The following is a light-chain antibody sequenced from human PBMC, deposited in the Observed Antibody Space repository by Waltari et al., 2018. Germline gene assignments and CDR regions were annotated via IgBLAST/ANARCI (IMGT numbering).Light chain of an antibody. CDR1: ESVLYSSNNKNH. J-gene: IGKJ4*01. CDR3: QQYYNTPLT. Sequence: DIVMTQSPESLAVSLGARATIHCKSSESVLYSSNNKNHLAWYQQKPGQPPKLLIYWASTRKSGVPDRFSGSGSETDFTLTVSSLQAEDVAVYYCQQYYNTPLTFGGGTKVEIK. V-gene: IGKV4-1*01. CDR2: WAS.